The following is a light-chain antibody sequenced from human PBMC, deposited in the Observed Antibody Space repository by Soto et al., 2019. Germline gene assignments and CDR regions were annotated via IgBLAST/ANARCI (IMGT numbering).Light chain of an antibody. CDR3: QQYRSSPYT. J-gene: IGKJ2*01. Sequence: EIVLTQSPGTLSLSPGERATLSCRASQSVRSNYLAWYQQKPGQAPRLLIYGASSRATGIPDRFSGTGSGTDFTLTISRLEPEDFAVYYCQQYRSSPYTLGQGTKLEIK. V-gene: IGKV3-20*01. CDR1: QSVRSNY. CDR2: GAS.